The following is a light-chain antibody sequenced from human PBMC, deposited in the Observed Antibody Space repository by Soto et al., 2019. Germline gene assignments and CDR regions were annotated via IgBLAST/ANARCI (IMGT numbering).Light chain of an antibody. J-gene: IGKJ2*01. CDR2: GAS. V-gene: IGKV3-20*01. CDR3: QQSANT. CDR1: QSISSSY. Sequence: EIVLTQSPGTLSLSPGERATLSCRASQSISSSYLAWYQQKPGQAPRLLISGASSRVTGIPDRFSGSGSCTDFTRSIKTVESATFAFYYCQQSANTFGQGTKLEIK.